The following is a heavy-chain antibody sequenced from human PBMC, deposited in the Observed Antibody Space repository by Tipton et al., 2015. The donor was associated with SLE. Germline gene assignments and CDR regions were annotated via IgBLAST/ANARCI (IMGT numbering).Heavy chain of an antibody. CDR1: GGSFSGYY. Sequence: TLSLTCAVYGGSFSGYYWSWIRQPPGKGLEWIGEINHSGSTNYNPSLKSRVTISVDTPKNQFSLKLSSVTAADPAVYYCARELRAGYFDYWGQGTLVTVSS. V-gene: IGHV4-34*01. J-gene: IGHJ4*02. CDR2: INHSGST. CDR3: ARELRAGYFDY. D-gene: IGHD3-10*01.